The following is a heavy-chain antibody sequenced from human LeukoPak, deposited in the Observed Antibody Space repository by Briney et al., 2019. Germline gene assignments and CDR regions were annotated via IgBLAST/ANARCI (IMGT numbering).Heavy chain of an antibody. CDR1: GFTFSSYW. Sequence: PGGSLRLSCAASGFTFSSYWMSWVRQAPGKGLEWVANIKKDGSEKYYVDSVKGQFTISRDNAKNSLYLQMNSLRAEDTAVYYCAKYDSSGSYFDYWGQGTLVTVSS. V-gene: IGHV3-7*01. D-gene: IGHD3-22*01. CDR2: IKKDGSEK. J-gene: IGHJ4*02. CDR3: AKYDSSGSYFDY.